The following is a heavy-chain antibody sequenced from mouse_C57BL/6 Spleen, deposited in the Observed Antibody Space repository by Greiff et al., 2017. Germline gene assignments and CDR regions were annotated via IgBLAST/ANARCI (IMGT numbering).Heavy chain of an antibody. CDR1: GYAFSSSW. Sequence: QVQLKESGPELVKPGASVKISCKASGYAFSSSWMNWVKQRPGKGLEWIGRIYPGDGDTNYNGKFKGKATLTADKSSSTAYMQLSSLTSEDSAVYFCAREGDYDYGAWFAYWGQGTLVTVSA. CDR3: AREGDYDYGAWFAY. D-gene: IGHD2-4*01. V-gene: IGHV1-82*01. J-gene: IGHJ3*01. CDR2: IYPGDGDT.